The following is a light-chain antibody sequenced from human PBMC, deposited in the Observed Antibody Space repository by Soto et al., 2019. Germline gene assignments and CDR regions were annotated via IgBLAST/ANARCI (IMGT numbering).Light chain of an antibody. V-gene: IGKV3-15*01. J-gene: IGKJ1*01. Sequence: EIVMTQSPVTLSVSPGERVTLSCRASQSVGTTVAWYQQKSGRAPRLLIYSASTRATGAPARFSGSASGTDFTLSITSLQSEDFGVYYCQQYKDWPPTFGQGTKVDIK. CDR2: SAS. CDR1: QSVGTT. CDR3: QQYKDWPPT.